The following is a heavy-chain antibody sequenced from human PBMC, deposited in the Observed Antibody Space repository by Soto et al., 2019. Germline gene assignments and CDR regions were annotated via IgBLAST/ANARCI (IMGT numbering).Heavy chain of an antibody. CDR3: ASRRRGYSYGYAYGMDV. J-gene: IGHJ6*02. D-gene: IGHD5-18*01. CDR1: GFTFSSYA. Sequence: QVQLVESGGGVVQPGRSLRLSCAASGFTFSSYAMHWVRQAPGKGLEWVAVISYDGSNKYYADSVKGRFTISRDNSKNTLYLQMNSLRAEDTAVYYCASRRRGYSYGYAYGMDVWGQGTTVTVSS. CDR2: ISYDGSNK. V-gene: IGHV3-30-3*01.